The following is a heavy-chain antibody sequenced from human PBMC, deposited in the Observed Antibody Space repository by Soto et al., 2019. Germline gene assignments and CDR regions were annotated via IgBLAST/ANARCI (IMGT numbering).Heavy chain of an antibody. V-gene: IGHV4-30-4*01. D-gene: IGHD2-15*01. CDR1: GASISSGDYY. J-gene: IGHJ4*02. Sequence: QVQLQESGPGLVKPSQTLSLTCTVSGASISSGDYYWSWIRQPPGKGLEWIGYIYYSGSTYYNPSLKSRVTISVDKSKNPFSLKLSSVTAADTAVYYCARHGYCSGGSCPNFDYWGQGTLVTVSS. CDR2: IYYSGST. CDR3: ARHGYCSGGSCPNFDY.